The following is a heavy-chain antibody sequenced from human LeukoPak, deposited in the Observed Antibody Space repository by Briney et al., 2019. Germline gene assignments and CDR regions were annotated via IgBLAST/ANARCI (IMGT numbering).Heavy chain of an antibody. CDR2: ISGSGGST. D-gene: IGHD2-21*02. V-gene: IGHV3-23*01. CDR1: GFTFSSYA. J-gene: IGHJ4*02. Sequence: GGSPRLSCAASGFTFSSYAMSWVRQAPGKGLEWVSAISGSGGSTYYADSVKGRFTISRDNSKNTLYLQMNSLRAEDTAVYYCAKDLAAGIVVVTAGFDYWGQGTLVTVSS. CDR3: AKDLAAGIVVVTAGFDY.